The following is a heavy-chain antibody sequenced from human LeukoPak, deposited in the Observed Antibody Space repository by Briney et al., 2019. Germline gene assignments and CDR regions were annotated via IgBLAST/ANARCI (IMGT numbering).Heavy chain of an antibody. V-gene: IGHV4-38-2*02. CDR2: IYHSGST. D-gene: IGHD6-13*01. Sequence: PSETLSLTCTVSGSSISSGYYWGWLRQPPRKGLEWVGSIYHSGSTYYTPSLKSRVTISVDTSKNQFSLKLSSVTAVDTAVYYCARSPRIVAAGTGWFDPWGLGTQVTVSS. CDR3: ARSPRIVAAGTGWFDP. CDR1: GSSISSGYY. J-gene: IGHJ5*02.